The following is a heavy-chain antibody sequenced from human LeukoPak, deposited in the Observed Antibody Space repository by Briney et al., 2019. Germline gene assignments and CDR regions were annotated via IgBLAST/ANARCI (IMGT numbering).Heavy chain of an antibody. CDR3: ARGMATIDGYYYYMDV. CDR2: ISSSSSYI. J-gene: IGHJ6*03. CDR1: GFTFSSYS. V-gene: IGHV3-21*01. Sequence: MSGGSLRLSCAASGFTFSSYSMNWVRQAPGKGLEWVSSISSSSSYIYYADSVKGRFTISRDNAKNSLYLQMNSLRAEDTAVYYCARGMATIDGYYYYMDVWGKGTTVTVSS. D-gene: IGHD5-24*01.